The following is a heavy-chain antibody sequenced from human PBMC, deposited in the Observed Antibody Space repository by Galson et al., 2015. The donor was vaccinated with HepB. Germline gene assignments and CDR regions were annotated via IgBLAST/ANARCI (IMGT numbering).Heavy chain of an antibody. CDR2: ISSSSSTI. D-gene: IGHD3-22*01. Sequence: SLRLSCAASGFTFSSYSMNWVRQAPGKGLEWVSYISSSSSTIYYADSVKGRFTISRDNAKNSLYLQMNSLRAADTAVYYCARHGAPSYYDSSGYYGFDYWGQGTLVTVSS. J-gene: IGHJ4*02. V-gene: IGHV3-48*01. CDR3: ARHGAPSYYDSSGYYGFDY. CDR1: GFTFSSYS.